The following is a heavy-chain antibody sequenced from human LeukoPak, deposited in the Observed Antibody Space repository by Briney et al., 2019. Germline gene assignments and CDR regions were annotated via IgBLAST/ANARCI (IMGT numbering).Heavy chain of an antibody. Sequence: PSETLSITCTVSGGSISSYYWSWIRQPPGKGLDWVGYIYYSGSTNYNPSLKSRVTISVDTSKNQFSLKLSSVTAADTAVYYCARQYSYGSNWFDPWGQGTLVTVSS. CDR3: ARQYSYGSNWFDP. D-gene: IGHD5-18*01. CDR2: IYYSGST. J-gene: IGHJ5*02. CDR1: GGSISSYY. V-gene: IGHV4-59*01.